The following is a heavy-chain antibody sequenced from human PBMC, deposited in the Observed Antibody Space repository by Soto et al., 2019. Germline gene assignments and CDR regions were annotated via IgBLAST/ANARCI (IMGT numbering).Heavy chain of an antibody. V-gene: IGHV4-59*01. D-gene: IGHD6-19*01. CDR3: ASLGRSSGWYGTGAFDI. J-gene: IGHJ3*02. CDR1: GGSISSYS. Sequence: PSETLSLNCTVSGGSISSYSRTWIRQPPGKGLEWIGYIYYSGSNNYNPSLKSRVTISVDTSKNQFSLKLSSVTAADTAVYYCASLGRSSGWYGTGAFDIWGQGTLVTVSS. CDR2: IYYSGSN.